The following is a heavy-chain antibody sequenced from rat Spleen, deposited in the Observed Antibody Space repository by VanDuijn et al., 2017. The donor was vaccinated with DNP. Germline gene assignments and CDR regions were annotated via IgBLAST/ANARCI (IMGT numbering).Heavy chain of an antibody. V-gene: IGHV2-32*01. J-gene: IGHJ3*01. CDR2: MWYEGDT. CDR3: ARQNGPWFAY. CDR1: GFSLTSYH. Sequence: QVQLKESGPGLVQPSQTLSLTCTVSGFSLTSYHVHWVRQPPGKGLEWMGRMWYEGDTAHNSALKSRLSISRDISKSQVFLKMNSLQPEDTGTYYCARQNGPWFAYWGQGTLVTVSS.